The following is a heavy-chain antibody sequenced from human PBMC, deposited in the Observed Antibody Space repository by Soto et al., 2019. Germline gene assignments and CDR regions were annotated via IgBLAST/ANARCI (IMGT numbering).Heavy chain of an antibody. Sequence: PGGSLRLSCVGSGFTFGNYGLHWVRQAPGKGLDWVATTSHDGSKKYYADSVKGRLTISRDNSKKTLYLHMNSLRPGDTAMYYCAKGGAAVVDFDYWGQGTLVTVSS. CDR3: AKGGAAVVDFDY. V-gene: IGHV3-30*18. D-gene: IGHD6-19*01. CDR1: GFTFGNYG. J-gene: IGHJ4*02. CDR2: TSHDGSKK.